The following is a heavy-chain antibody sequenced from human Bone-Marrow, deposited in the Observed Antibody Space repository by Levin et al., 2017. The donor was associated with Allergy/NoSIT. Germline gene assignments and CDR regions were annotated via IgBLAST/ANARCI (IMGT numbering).Heavy chain of an antibody. CDR3: AIVCVLRYFDWPQVPDYYYGMDV. J-gene: IGHJ6*02. CDR1: GGSISSGDYY. CDR2: IYYSGST. Sequence: SQTLSLTCTVSGGSISSGDYYWSWIRQPPGKGLEWIGYIYYSGSTYYNPSLKSRVTISVDTSKNQFSLKLRSVTAAYTAVYYCAIVCVLRYFDWPQVPDYYYGMDVWGQGTTVTVSS. D-gene: IGHD3-9*01. V-gene: IGHV4-30-4*01.